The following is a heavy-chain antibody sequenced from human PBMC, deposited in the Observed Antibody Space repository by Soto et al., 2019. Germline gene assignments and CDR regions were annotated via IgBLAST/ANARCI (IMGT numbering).Heavy chain of an antibody. V-gene: IGHV3-30-3*01. J-gene: IGHJ6*02. CDR2: ISYDGSNK. D-gene: IGHD6-19*01. Sequence: GGSLRLSCAASGFTFSSYAMHWVRQAPGKGLEWVAVISYDGSNKYYADSVKGRFTISRDNSKNTLYLQMNSLRAEDTAVYYCARSKKAPYSSGWKLYYYSYGMDVWGQGTTVTVSS. CDR3: ARSKKAPYSSGWKLYYYSYGMDV. CDR1: GFTFSSYA.